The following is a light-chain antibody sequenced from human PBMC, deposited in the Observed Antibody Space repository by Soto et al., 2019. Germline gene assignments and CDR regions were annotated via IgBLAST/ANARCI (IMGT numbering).Light chain of an antibody. V-gene: IGKV1-5*01. CDR3: HQYNSYWT. J-gene: IGKJ1*01. CDR1: QSISSW. CDR2: DAS. Sequence: DIPMTQSPSTLSAAGGDRVTITCRASQSISSWLAWYQQKPGKAPKLLIYDASSLESGVPSRFSGSGSGTEFTLTISSLQPDDFATYYCHQYNSYWTFGQGSKVDIK.